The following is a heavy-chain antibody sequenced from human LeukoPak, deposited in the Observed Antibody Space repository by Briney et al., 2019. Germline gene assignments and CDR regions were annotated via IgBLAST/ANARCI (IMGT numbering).Heavy chain of an antibody. J-gene: IGHJ4*02. Sequence: ASVKVSCKASGYTFTNYYISWVRQATGQGLEWMGWMNPAGDNAGYAQKFQGRMTLTRDTSVSTVYMELSSLRSEDTAVYYCAREYVVVTSPFDYWGQGTLVTVSS. V-gene: IGHV1-8*01. CDR3: AREYVVVTSPFDY. CDR1: GYTFTNYY. D-gene: IGHD4-23*01. CDR2: MNPAGDNA.